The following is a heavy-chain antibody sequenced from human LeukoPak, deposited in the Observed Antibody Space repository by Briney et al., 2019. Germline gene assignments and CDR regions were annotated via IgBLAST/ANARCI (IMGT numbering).Heavy chain of an antibody. CDR1: GGTFNSYA. D-gene: IGHD1-26*01. Sequence: ASVKVSCKASGGTFNSYAISWVRQAPGQGLEWMGGIIPMSGTANYPQKFRGRLTITADIPTSTVYMELSSLRSEDTAVYYCVREDDTGRYMGDDAFDIWGQGTMVTVSS. J-gene: IGHJ3*02. CDR3: VREDDTGRYMGDDAFDI. CDR2: IIPMSGTA. V-gene: IGHV1-69*06.